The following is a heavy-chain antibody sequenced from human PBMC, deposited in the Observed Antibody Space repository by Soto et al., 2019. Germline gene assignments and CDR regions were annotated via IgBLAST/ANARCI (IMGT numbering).Heavy chain of an antibody. D-gene: IGHD6-13*01. CDR1: GGSISGGGYF. Sequence: QVQLQESGPGLVKPSQTLSLTCTVSGGSISGGGYFWHWIRHNPGKGLEWSGYIQDTGGTYYNPSLKSRVTISRDTSKNQFSLKLTSMTAADTAVYYCVASYASSHDWFDPWGQGTLVTVSS. J-gene: IGHJ5*02. V-gene: IGHV4-31*03. CDR3: VASYASSHDWFDP. CDR2: IQDTGGT.